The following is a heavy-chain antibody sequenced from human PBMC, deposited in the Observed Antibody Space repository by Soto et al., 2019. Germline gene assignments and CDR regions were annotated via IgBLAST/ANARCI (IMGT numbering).Heavy chain of an antibody. D-gene: IGHD2-15*01. CDR2: ISHTGRT. CDR3: ARDPANLALAVAYFDS. Sequence: SETLSLTCRVSGSSITNSFYWGWIRQSPEEGLEWIGSISHTGRTSYNPSLKSRVSISVDTSKNQFSLTLTSVTAADTAVYYCARDPANLALAVAYFDSWGQGTLVTSPQ. J-gene: IGHJ4*02. V-gene: IGHV4-38-2*02. CDR1: GSSITNSFY.